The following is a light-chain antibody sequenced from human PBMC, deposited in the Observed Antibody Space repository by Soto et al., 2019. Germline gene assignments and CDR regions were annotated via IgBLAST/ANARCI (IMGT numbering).Light chain of an antibody. CDR2: KAS. Sequence: DIQMTQYPSTLRGSVGDRVTITCRASQTISSWLAWYQQKPGKAPKLLIYKASTLKSGVPSRFSGSGSGTEFTLTISSLQPDDFATYYCQLYNSYSEAFGQGTKVDIK. CDR3: QLYNSYSEA. J-gene: IGKJ1*01. CDR1: QTISSW. V-gene: IGKV1-5*03.